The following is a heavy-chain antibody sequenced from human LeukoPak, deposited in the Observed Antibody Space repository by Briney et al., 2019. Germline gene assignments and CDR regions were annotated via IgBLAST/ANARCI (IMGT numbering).Heavy chain of an antibody. J-gene: IGHJ4*02. D-gene: IGHD6-19*01. V-gene: IGHV3-23*01. Sequence: GGSLRLSCAASGFTFSSYAMSWVRQAPGKGLEWVSAISGSGGGTYYAASVKGRFTISRDNSKNTLYLKMTSLSAEDTAVYYCANHAMSFVAGYFDYWGQGTLVTVSS. CDR2: ISGSGGGT. CDR1: GFTFSSYA. CDR3: ANHAMSFVAGYFDY.